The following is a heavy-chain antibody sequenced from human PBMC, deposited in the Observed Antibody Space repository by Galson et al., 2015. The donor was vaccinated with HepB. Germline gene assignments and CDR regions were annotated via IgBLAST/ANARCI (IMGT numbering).Heavy chain of an antibody. CDR1: GFTFSSYS. J-gene: IGHJ4*02. CDR3: ARAVVGATGVYFDY. D-gene: IGHD1-26*01. Sequence: SLRLSCAASGFTFSSYSMNWVRQAPGKGLEWVSYISSSGSTFYYADSVKGRFTISRDNAKNSLYLQMNSLRDEDTAVYYCARAVVGATGVYFDYWGQGTLVTVSS. V-gene: IGHV3-48*02. CDR2: ISSSGSTF.